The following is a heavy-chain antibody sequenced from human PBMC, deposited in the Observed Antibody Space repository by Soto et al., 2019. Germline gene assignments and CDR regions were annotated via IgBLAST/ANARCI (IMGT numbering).Heavy chain of an antibody. CDR2: ISGSGGTA. J-gene: IGHJ4*02. D-gene: IGHD1-1*01. CDR3: AKGRGQNWNFDY. Sequence: EVQLLESGVGSVQPGGSLRLSCAASGFTFSSYAMHWVRRPPGQGLEWVSSISGSGGTAYYADSVKGRFSISRDSLVNTLYLQMNSLRAEDTAVYYCAKGRGQNWNFDYWGQGTLVTVSP. V-gene: IGHV3-23*01. CDR1: GFTFSSYA.